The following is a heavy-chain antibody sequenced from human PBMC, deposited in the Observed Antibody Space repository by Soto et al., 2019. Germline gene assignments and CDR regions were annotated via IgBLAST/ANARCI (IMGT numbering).Heavy chain of an antibody. CDR1: GGSISSGGYS. CDR3: ARVGYSYGTEPYYFDY. Sequence: QLQLQESGSGLVKPSQTLSLTCAVSGGSISSGGYSWSWIRQPPGKGLEWIGYIYHSGSTYYNPSLKSRVTISVDRSKNQFSLKLSSVTAADTAVYYCARVGYSYGTEPYYFDYWGQGTLVTVSS. J-gene: IGHJ4*02. CDR2: IYHSGST. V-gene: IGHV4-30-2*01. D-gene: IGHD5-18*01.